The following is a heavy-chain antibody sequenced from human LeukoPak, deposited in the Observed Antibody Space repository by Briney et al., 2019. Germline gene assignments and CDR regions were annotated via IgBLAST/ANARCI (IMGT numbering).Heavy chain of an antibody. CDR2: IYYTGST. D-gene: IGHD2-2*01. V-gene: IGHV4-59*01. Sequence: SETLSLTCTVSGGSISRDYWSWIRQHPGKGLEWIGCIYYTGSTNYNPSLKSQVTISVDTSKNQFSLKMSSVTAADTAVYYCARARCSSTSCYAEFDYWGQGTLVTVSS. CDR1: GGSISRDY. CDR3: ARARCSSTSCYAEFDY. J-gene: IGHJ4*02.